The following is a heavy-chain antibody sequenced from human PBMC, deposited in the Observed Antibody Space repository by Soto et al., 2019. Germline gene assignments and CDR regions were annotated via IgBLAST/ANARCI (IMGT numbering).Heavy chain of an antibody. D-gene: IGHD4-17*01. J-gene: IGHJ4*02. V-gene: IGHV3-7*01. Sequence: EVQLVESGVALVQLGGSLRLSCPASGFTFSAYWMTWVRQAPGKGLEWVANIRQDGGEKNYVDSVKGRFTISRDNAKNSLYLQMNRLRADDTAVYYCARVRTVTPGIDHWGQGTLVTVSS. CDR3: ARVRTVTPGIDH. CDR2: IRQDGGEK. CDR1: GFTFSAYW.